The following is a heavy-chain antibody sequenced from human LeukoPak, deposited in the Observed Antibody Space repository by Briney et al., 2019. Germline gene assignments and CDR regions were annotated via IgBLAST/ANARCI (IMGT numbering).Heavy chain of an antibody. CDR2: IKHDGSEK. Sequence: PSETLSLTCAVYGGSFSGYYWSWVRQPPGKGLEWVANIKHDGSEKYYVDSVKGRFSISRDYAKISVYLQMNSLRAEDTAVYYCARGPGRVATTATGSFDIWGQGTVVTVSS. V-gene: IGHV3-7*05. CDR1: GGSFSGYY. D-gene: IGHD1-1*01. J-gene: IGHJ3*02. CDR3: ARGPGRVATTATGSFDI.